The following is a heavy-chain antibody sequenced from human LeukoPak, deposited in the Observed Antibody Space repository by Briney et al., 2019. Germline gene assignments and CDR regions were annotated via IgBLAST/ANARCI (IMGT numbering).Heavy chain of an antibody. CDR3: ARDRREYQLRMVDY. CDR2: ISSSGSTI. D-gene: IGHD2-2*01. J-gene: IGHJ4*02. V-gene: IGHV3-11*01. Sequence: PGGPLRLSCAASGFTFSDYYMSWIRQAPGKGLEWVSYISSSGSTIYYADSVKGRFTISRDNAKNSLYLQMNSLRAEDTAVYYCARDRREYQLRMVDYWGQGTLVTVSS. CDR1: GFTFSDYY.